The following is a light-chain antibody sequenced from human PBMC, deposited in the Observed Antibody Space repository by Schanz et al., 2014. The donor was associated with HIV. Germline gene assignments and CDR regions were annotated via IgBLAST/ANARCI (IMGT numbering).Light chain of an antibody. CDR3: QQYGSS. V-gene: IGKV3-20*01. CDR1: QTISSAY. Sequence: ELVLTQSPGILSLSPGERATLSCRASQTISSAYLAWYQQKPGQAPRLLIYGASSRATGIPDRFSGSGSGTDFTLTISRLEPEDFAVYYCQQYGSSFGHGTKGESK. CDR2: GAS. J-gene: IGKJ3*01.